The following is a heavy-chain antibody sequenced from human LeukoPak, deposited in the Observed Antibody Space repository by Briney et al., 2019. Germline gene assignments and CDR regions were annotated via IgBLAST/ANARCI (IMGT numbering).Heavy chain of an antibody. Sequence: PGGSLRLSCAASGFTFSSYAMSWVRQAPGKGLEWVSAISGSGGSTYYADSVKGRFTISRDNSKNTLYLQMNSLRAEDTAVYYCAKGGYYDILTGYYSSLFFDYWGPGTLVTVSS. CDR2: ISGSGGST. CDR3: AKGGYYDILTGYYSSLFFDY. D-gene: IGHD3-9*01. J-gene: IGHJ4*02. CDR1: GFTFSSYA. V-gene: IGHV3-23*01.